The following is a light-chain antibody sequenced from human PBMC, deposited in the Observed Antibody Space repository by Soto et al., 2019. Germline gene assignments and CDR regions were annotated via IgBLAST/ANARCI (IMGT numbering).Light chain of an antibody. V-gene: IGKV3-15*01. Sequence: ETVLTQSPGTLYLSPGERATRSCRASQIVSSNLAWYQQKPGQAPRLLMFRTSSRATGFPARFSGSGSGTEFNLTISRLQYDDFGVYYCQQYNNWPRATCGGGTKVAIK. CDR1: QIVSSN. CDR3: QQYNNWPRAT. J-gene: IGKJ4*01. CDR2: RTS.